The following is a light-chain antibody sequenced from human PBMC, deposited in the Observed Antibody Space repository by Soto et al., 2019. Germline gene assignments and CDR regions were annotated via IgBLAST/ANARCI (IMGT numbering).Light chain of an antibody. CDR3: QQYNSFPT. Sequence: EIVMTQSPATLSVSPGERATLSCRASQSVSSNLAWFQQKPGQAPRLLIYGASTRAPGIPARFSGSGSGAGFTLTISSLQSEDFAVYYCQQYNSFPTFGQGTKVEIK. V-gene: IGKV3-15*01. CDR1: QSVSSN. J-gene: IGKJ1*01. CDR2: GAS.